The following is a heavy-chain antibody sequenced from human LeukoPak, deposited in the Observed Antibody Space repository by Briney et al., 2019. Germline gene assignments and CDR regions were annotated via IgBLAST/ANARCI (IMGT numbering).Heavy chain of an antibody. Sequence: GESPKIPSETSGFYFMTYWIVWVRQTPAKGLEWMGIIYPHDSDTRYSPSFQGQVTFSVDKSMNTAYLQWGSLKASDTAMYYCARRRIEGSGWYDGAFDIWGQGTTVTVSS. D-gene: IGHD6-19*01. CDR1: GFYFMTYW. J-gene: IGHJ3*02. CDR3: ARRRIEGSGWYDGAFDI. V-gene: IGHV5-51*01. CDR2: IYPHDSDT.